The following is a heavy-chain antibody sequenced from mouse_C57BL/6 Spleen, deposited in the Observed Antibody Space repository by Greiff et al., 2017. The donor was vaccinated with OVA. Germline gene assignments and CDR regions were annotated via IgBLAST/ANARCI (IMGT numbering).Heavy chain of an antibody. Sequence: QVQLQQSGPGLVQPSQSLSITCTVSGFSLTSYGVHWVRQSPGKGLEWLGVIWSGGSTDYNAAFISRLSISKDNSTSQVFFKMNSLQADDTAIYYCASPGEGYYTTNAMDYWGQGTSVTVSS. D-gene: IGHD2-3*01. CDR1: GFSLTSYG. CDR2: IWSGGST. J-gene: IGHJ4*01. V-gene: IGHV2-2*01. CDR3: ASPGEGYYTTNAMDY.